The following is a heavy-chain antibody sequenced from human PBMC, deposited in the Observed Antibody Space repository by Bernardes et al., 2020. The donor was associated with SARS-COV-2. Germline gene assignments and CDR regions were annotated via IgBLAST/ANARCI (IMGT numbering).Heavy chain of an antibody. J-gene: IGHJ4*02. CDR3: VKNKEEDGTSPLFEF. V-gene: IGHV3-23*01. D-gene: IGHD3-3*01. CDR2: ISMNGGKS. CDR1: GFTFSHSA. Sequence: GGSLRLSCTTSGFTFSHSAMTWVRQATGKGLEWVATISMNGGKSYYTDSVKGRFTISRDNSKNTLSLQMNTLRVEDAATYYCVKNKEEDGTSPLFEFWGQGTLVAVYS.